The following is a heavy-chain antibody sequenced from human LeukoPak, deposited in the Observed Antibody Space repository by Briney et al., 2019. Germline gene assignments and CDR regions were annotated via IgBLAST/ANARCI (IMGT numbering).Heavy chain of an antibody. CDR3: AKYRPSGSVWVGFDI. CDR1: GGSISNNY. CDR2: IYYTGST. D-gene: IGHD3-16*01. V-gene: IGHV4-59*08. J-gene: IGHJ3*02. Sequence: SETLSLTCLVSGGSISNNYWSWIRQPTGKGLEWIGYIYYTGSTSYNPHLKSRVSVSVDTSKNQFSLRLTSVTAADTAVYYCAKYRPSGSVWVGFDIWGQGTMVTVSS.